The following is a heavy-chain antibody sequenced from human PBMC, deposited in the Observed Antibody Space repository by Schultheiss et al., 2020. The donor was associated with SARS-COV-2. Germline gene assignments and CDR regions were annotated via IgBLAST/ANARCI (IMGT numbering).Heavy chain of an antibody. CDR1: EFTFSSYA. J-gene: IGHJ3*01. CDR2: ISSNGGST. D-gene: IGHD2-2*02. Sequence: GESLKISCEASEFTFSSYAMHWVRQAPGKGLEYVSAISSNGGSTYYANSVKGRFTISRDNSKNTLYLQMGSLRAEDMAVYYCARDGLRYCSSTSCYMGAFDFWGQGTMVTVSS. CDR3: ARDGLRYCSSTSCYMGAFDF. V-gene: IGHV3-64*01.